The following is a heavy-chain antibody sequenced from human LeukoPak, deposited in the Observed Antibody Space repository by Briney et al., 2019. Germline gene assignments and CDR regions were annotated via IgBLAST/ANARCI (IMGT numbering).Heavy chain of an antibody. CDR3: AKGRGDYEYYFDY. D-gene: IGHD4-17*01. Sequence: GGSLRLSCAASGFTFSSYSMNWVRQAPGKGLEWVAVISYDGSNKYYADSVKGRFTISRDNSKNTLYLQMNSLRAEDTAVYYCAKGRGDYEYYFDYWGQGTLVTVSS. J-gene: IGHJ4*02. CDR2: ISYDGSNK. CDR1: GFTFSSYS. V-gene: IGHV3-30*18.